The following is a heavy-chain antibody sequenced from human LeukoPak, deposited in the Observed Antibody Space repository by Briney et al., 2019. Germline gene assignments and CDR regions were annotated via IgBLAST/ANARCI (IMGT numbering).Heavy chain of an antibody. CDR1: GYTFTSYY. J-gene: IGHJ3*02. D-gene: IGHD1-14*01. CDR3: AREDGLTPPDGASDI. Sequence: ASVKVSCKASGYTFTSYYMHWVRQAPGQGLEWMGIINPSGGSTSYAQKFQGRVTMTRDTSTSTVYMELSSLRSEDTAVYYCAREDGLTPPDGASDIWGQGTMVTVSS. CDR2: INPSGGST. V-gene: IGHV1-46*01.